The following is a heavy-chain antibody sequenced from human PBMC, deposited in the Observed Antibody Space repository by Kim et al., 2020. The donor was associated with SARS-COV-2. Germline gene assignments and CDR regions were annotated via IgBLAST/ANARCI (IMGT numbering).Heavy chain of an antibody. V-gene: IGHV1-8*01. J-gene: IGHJ6*03. CDR1: GYTFTSYD. CDR2: MNPNSGNT. D-gene: IGHD3-9*01. CDR3: ARRLRYFDWLSSSYYYYYMDV. Sequence: ASVKVSCKASGYTFTSYDINWVRQATGQGLEWMGWMNPNSGNTGYAQKFQGRVTMTRNTSISTAYMELSSLRSEDTAVYYCARRLRYFDWLSSSYYYYYMDVWGKGTTVTVSS.